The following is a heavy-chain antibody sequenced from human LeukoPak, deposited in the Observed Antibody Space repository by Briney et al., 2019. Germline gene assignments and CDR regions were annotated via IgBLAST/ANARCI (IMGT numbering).Heavy chain of an antibody. J-gene: IGHJ6*03. D-gene: IGHD3-10*01. CDR3: ARGSATLFGIYYYYYMDV. CDR2: IYYSGST. V-gene: IGHV4-61*01. CDR1: GYSISSGYY. Sequence: SETLSLTCTVSGYSISSGYYWGWIRQPPGKGLEWIGYIYYSGSTNYNPSLKSRVTISVDTSKNQFSLKLSSVTAADTAVYYCARGSATLFGIYYYYYMDVWGKGTTVTISS.